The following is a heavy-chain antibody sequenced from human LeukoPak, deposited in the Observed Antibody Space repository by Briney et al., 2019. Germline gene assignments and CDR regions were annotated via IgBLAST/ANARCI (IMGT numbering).Heavy chain of an antibody. CDR3: ATQDGGYYYYGMDV. D-gene: IGHD4-23*01. CDR1: GGSFSGYY. V-gene: IGHV4-34*01. Sequence: SETLSLTCAVYGGSFSGYYWSWIRQPPGKGLEWIGEINHSGSTNYNPSLKSRVTISVDTSKNQFSLKLSSVTAADTAVYYCATQDGGYYYYGMDVWGQGTTVTVSS. J-gene: IGHJ6*02. CDR2: INHSGST.